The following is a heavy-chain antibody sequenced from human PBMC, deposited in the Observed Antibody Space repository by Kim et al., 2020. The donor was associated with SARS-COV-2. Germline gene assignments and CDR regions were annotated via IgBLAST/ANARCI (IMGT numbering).Heavy chain of an antibody. CDR2: IYSGGST. D-gene: IGHD5-12*01. CDR3: STEGRDGYYSNYYFYY. CDR1: GFTVSSNY. Sequence: GGSLRLSCAASGFTVSSNYMSWVRQAPGKGLEWVSFIYSGGSTYYADSVKGRFTISRDNSTNTLFLQMNSLRAEDTAVYYCSTEGRDGYYSNYYFYYWG. J-gene: IGHJ4*01. V-gene: IGHV3-53*01.